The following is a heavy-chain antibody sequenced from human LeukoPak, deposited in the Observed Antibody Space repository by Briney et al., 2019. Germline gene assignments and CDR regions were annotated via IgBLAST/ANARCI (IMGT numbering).Heavy chain of an antibody. Sequence: PSETLSLTCTVSGVSISSHYWSWIRQPPGKGLEWIGYIFYSGSTNYNPSLKSRVTISVDTSKNQFSLKLSSVTAADTAVYYCARTYYGVGWFDPWGRGTLVTVSS. CDR1: GVSISSHY. V-gene: IGHV4-59*11. D-gene: IGHD4-17*01. CDR3: ARTYYGVGWFDP. J-gene: IGHJ5*02. CDR2: IFYSGST.